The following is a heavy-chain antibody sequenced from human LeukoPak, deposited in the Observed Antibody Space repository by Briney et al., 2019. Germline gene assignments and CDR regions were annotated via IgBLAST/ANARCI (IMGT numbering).Heavy chain of an antibody. D-gene: IGHD6-19*01. CDR1: GYTFTGYY. CDR2: INPNGGGT. Sequence: ASVKVSCKASGYTFTGYYMHWVRQAPGQGLEWMGWINPNGGGTNYAQKSQGRVTMTRDMSTSTVYMELSSLRSEDTAVYYCARGYSSGLMDVWGKGTTITVSS. J-gene: IGHJ6*04. CDR3: ARGYSSGLMDV. V-gene: IGHV1-46*01.